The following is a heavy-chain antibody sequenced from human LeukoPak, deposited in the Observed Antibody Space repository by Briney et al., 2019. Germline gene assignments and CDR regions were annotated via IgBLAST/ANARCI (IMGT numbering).Heavy chain of an antibody. CDR3: ARADFWSGYYSPLDV. Sequence: PSETLSLTCTVSGGSISSYYWSWIRQPAGKGLEWIGRIYTSGSTNYNPSLKSRVTISVDTSKNQFSLKLSSVTAADTAVYYCARADFWSGYYSPLDVWGKGTTVTVSS. CDR2: IYTSGST. CDR1: GGSISSYY. J-gene: IGHJ6*04. V-gene: IGHV4-4*07. D-gene: IGHD3-3*01.